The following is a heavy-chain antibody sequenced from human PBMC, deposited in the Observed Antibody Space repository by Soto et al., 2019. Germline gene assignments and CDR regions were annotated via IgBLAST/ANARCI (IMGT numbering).Heavy chain of an antibody. CDR1: NETLTTYG. J-gene: IGHJ6*02. CDR3: ARDSSSSGYYYGMDV. V-gene: IGHV1-18*01. Sequence: QVHLVQSGAEVKKPGASVKVSSKASNETLTTYGISWVRQAPGQGLEWMGWVSGYSGHSSSAQEFQDRVIMTTDTSTNTAYMELRSLTSDDSAVYFCARDSSSSGYYYGMDVWGQGTTVIVSS. D-gene: IGHD6-6*01. CDR2: VSGYSGHS.